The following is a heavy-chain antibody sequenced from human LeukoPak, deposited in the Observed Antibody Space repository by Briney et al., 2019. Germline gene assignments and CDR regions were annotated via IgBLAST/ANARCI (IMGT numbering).Heavy chain of an antibody. CDR1: GFTFRSYI. D-gene: IGHD1-26*01. V-gene: IGHV3-30-3*01. CDR2: ISYDGSNK. Sequence: GGSLRLSCAASGFTFRSYIMNWVRQAPGKGLEWVAVISYDGSNKYYADSVKGRFTISRDNSKNTLYLQMNSLRAEDTAVYYCAREEPSDWYFDLWGRGTLVTVS. CDR3: AREEPSDWYFDL. J-gene: IGHJ2*01.